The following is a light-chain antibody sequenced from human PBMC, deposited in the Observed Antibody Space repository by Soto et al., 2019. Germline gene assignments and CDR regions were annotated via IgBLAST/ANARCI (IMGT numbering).Light chain of an antibody. CDR1: SSDIGGYNS. CDR2: DVT. CDR3: CSYGGSYTSI. V-gene: IGLV2-8*01. Sequence: QSALTQSPSASGSPGQSVTISCTGTSSDIGGYNSVSWYQQHPGKAPKVMIYDVTKRPSGVPDRFSGSKSGNTASLTISGLQAEDEADYYCCSYGGSYTSIFGGGTKLTVL. J-gene: IGLJ2*01.